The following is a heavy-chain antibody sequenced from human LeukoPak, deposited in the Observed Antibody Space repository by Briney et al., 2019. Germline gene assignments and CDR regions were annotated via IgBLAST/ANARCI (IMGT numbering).Heavy chain of an antibody. Sequence: SGTLSLTCAVSGGSISGSNWWSWVRQPPGKGLEWIGYIYYSGSTNYNPSLKSRVTISVDTSKNQFSLKLSSVTAADTAVYYCARVSSGTAAGYYYYYGMDVWGQGTTVTVSS. CDR1: GGSISGSNW. J-gene: IGHJ6*02. D-gene: IGHD6-13*01. V-gene: IGHV4-4*02. CDR3: ARVSSGTAAGYYYYYGMDV. CDR2: IYYSGST.